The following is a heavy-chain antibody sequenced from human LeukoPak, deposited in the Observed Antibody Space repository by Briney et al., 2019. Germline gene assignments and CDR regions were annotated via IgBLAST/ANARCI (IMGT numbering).Heavy chain of an antibody. Sequence: GGSLRLSCAAFGFTFSSYAMSWVRQAPGKGLEWVSAISGSGGSTYYADSVKGRFTISRDNSKNTLYLQMNSLRAEDTAVYYCAKAAYYYDSSGYSYWYFDLWGRGTLVTVSS. CDR1: GFTFSSYA. D-gene: IGHD3-22*01. V-gene: IGHV3-23*01. CDR2: ISGSGGST. J-gene: IGHJ2*01. CDR3: AKAAYYYDSSGYSYWYFDL.